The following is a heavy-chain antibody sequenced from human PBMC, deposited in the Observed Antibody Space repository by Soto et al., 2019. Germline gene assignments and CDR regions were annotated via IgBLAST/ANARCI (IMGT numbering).Heavy chain of an antibody. V-gene: IGHV1-18*01. CDR1: GYTFTSYG. J-gene: IGHJ4*02. Sequence: QVQLVQSGAEVKKPGASVKVSCEASGYTFTSYGISWVRQAPGQGLEWMGWISAYNGNTNYAQKLQGRVTMTTDTSTSTAYMELRSLRSDDTAVYYCARASSAAEFFANFDYWGQGTLVTVSS. D-gene: IGHD6-13*01. CDR2: ISAYNGNT. CDR3: ARASSAAEFFANFDY.